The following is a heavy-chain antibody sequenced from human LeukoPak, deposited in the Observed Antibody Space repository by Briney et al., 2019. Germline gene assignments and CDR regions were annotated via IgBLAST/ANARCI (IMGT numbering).Heavy chain of an antibody. D-gene: IGHD1/OR15-1a*01. CDR3: ARTSYDAFDI. V-gene: IGHV3-30*02. CDR2: IRYDGSNK. Sequence: GGSLRLSCAASGFTFSSNGMHWVRQAPGKGLEWVAFIRYDGSNKYYADSVKGRYTISRDNSKNTLYLQMNSLRAEDTAVYYCARTSYDAFDIWGQGTMVTVSS. CDR1: GFTFSSNG. J-gene: IGHJ3*02.